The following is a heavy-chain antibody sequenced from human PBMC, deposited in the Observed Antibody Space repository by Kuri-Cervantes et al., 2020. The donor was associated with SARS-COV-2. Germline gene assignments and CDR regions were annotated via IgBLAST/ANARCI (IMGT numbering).Heavy chain of an antibody. V-gene: IGHV5-51*01. CDR1: GYSFTSYW. Sequence: KVSCKGSGYSFTSYWNGWVRQMPGKGLEWMGIIYPGNSDTRYSPSFQGQVTISADKSISTAYLQWSSLKASDTAMYYCARSSFTATPDYWGQGTLVTVSS. D-gene: IGHD5-18*01. J-gene: IGHJ4*02. CDR2: IYPGNSDT. CDR3: ARSSFTATPDY.